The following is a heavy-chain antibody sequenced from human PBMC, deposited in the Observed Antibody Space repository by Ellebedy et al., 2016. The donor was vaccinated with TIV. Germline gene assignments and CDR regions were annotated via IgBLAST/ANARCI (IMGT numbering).Heavy chain of an antibody. D-gene: IGHD5-12*01. V-gene: IGHV3-23*01. Sequence: GESLKISCAASGFTFSSYAMSWVRQAPGKGLEWVSAISGSGGSTYYADSVKGRFTISRDNSKNTLYLQMNSLRAEDTAVYYCAKDSPDIVATIDNYWGQGTLVTVSS. CDR3: AKDSPDIVATIDNY. CDR2: ISGSGGST. CDR1: GFTFSSYA. J-gene: IGHJ4*02.